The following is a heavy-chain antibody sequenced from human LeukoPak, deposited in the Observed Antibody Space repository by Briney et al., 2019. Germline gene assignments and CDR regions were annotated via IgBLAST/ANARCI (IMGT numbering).Heavy chain of an antibody. CDR2: IYYSGST. CDR1: GGSISSSSYY. V-gene: IGHV4-39*07. J-gene: IGHJ4*02. Sequence: TSSETLSLTCTVSGGSISSSSYYWGWIRQPPGKGLEWTGSIYYSGSTYYNPSLKSRVTISVDTSKNQFSLKLSSVTAADTAVYYCSLAAPEGFDYWGQGTLVTVSS. CDR3: SLAAPEGFDY. D-gene: IGHD6-25*01.